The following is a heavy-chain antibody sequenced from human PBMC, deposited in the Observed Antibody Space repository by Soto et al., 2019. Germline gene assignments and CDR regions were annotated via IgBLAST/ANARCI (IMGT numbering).Heavy chain of an antibody. CDR2: ISYDGSNS. CDR1: GFTFSSYG. CDR3: AKEGHLYYYYGMDV. V-gene: IGHV3-30*18. J-gene: IGHJ6*02. Sequence: QVQLVDSGGAVVQPGRSLRLSCAASGFTFSSYGMHWVRQAPGKGLEWVAVISYDGSNSFYADSVKGRFTISRDNSKNTLYLQMNSLRAEDTAVYYCAKEGHLYYYYGMDVWGQGTTVIVSS.